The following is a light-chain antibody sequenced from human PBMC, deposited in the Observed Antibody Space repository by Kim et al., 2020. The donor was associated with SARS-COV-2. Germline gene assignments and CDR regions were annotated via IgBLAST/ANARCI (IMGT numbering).Light chain of an antibody. CDR3: QQSDNLPFT. Sequence: ASVGDRVTITCQASHDINNYFNWYQLKPGKAPRLLIYDASILQTRLPSRFSGSGSGTHFTFTIDSLQPEDIATYYCQQSDNLPFTFGPGTKVDIK. CDR1: HDINNY. J-gene: IGKJ3*01. CDR2: DAS. V-gene: IGKV1-33*01.